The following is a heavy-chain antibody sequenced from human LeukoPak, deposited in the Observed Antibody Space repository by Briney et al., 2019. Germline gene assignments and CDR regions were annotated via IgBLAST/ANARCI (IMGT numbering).Heavy chain of an antibody. J-gene: IGHJ3*01. V-gene: IGHV3-23*01. CDR2: TTAGGTTT. CDR1: GFTFSIYA. CDR3: AKLYGDYKHAFPL. Sequence: GGSLRLSCAASGFTFSIYAMSWFRQSPGKGLEWVSSTTAGGTTTYYEDSVKGRFTISRHNSKSTLYLQMNSLSAEDTALYYCAKLYGDYKHAFPLWGQGTMVTVSS. D-gene: IGHD4-17*01.